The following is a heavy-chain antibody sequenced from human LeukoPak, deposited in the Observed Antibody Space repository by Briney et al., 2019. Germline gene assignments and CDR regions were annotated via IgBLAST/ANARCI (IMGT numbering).Heavy chain of an antibody. CDR1: GLTFSSYA. CDR3: AKDLCSGGSCYVADY. V-gene: IGHV3-23*01. CDR2: ISGSGGST. J-gene: IGHJ4*02. D-gene: IGHD2-15*01. Sequence: GVSLRLSCAASGLTFSSYAMSWVRQAPGKGLEWVSAISGSGGSTYYADSVKGRFTISRDNSKNTLYLQMNSLRAEDTAVYYCAKDLCSGGSCYVADYWGQGTLVTVSS.